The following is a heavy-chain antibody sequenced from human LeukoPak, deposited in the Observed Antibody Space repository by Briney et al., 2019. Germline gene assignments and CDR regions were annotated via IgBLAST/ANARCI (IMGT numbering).Heavy chain of an antibody. V-gene: IGHV3-23*01. CDR1: GFTFSSYA. D-gene: IGHD2-15*01. J-gene: IGHJ4*02. Sequence: GASLRLSCSASGFTFSSYAMSWVRQAPGKGLEWVSGISASGGSTDYADSVKGRFTISRDNSKNTPYLQMNSLRAEDTAVYYCAKLCSGGSCYWNYWGQGTLVTVSS. CDR3: AKLCSGGSCYWNY. CDR2: ISASGGST.